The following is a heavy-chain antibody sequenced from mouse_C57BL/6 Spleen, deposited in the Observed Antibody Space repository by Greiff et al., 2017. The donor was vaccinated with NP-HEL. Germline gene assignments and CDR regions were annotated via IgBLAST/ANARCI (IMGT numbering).Heavy chain of an antibody. CDR1: GYTFTSYG. J-gene: IGHJ4*01. V-gene: IGHV1-81*01. CDR2: IYPRSGNT. D-gene: IGHD2-1*01. Sequence: VQLQQSGAELARPGASVKLSCKASGYTFTSYGISWVKQRTGQGLEWIGEIYPRSGNTYYNEKFKGKATLTADKSSSTASMGLRSLTSEDSEVYFCAKLYQGAMDYWGQGTSVTVSS. CDR3: AKLYQGAMDY.